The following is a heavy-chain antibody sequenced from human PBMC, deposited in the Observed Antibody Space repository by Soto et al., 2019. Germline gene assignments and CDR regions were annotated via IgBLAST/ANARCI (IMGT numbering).Heavy chain of an antibody. D-gene: IGHD1-26*01. CDR2: IYYSRTT. CDR3: ARREIQGPIDY. Sequence: QVQLQESGPGLVKPSDTLSLTCAVSGYSISSSNWWGWIRQPPGKGLEWIGYIYYSRTTYYNPSLKSRVPMSVATAKNQFSLKLTSVTAVDTAVYYCARREIQGPIDYWGQGTLVTVSS. CDR1: GYSISSSNW. J-gene: IGHJ4*02. V-gene: IGHV4-28*01.